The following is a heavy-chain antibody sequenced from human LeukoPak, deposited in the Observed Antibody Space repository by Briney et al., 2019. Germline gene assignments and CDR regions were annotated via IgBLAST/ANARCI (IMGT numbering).Heavy chain of an antibody. D-gene: IGHD1-26*01. CDR2: IYYSGST. CDR1: GGSISSYY. CDR3: ARTYSGSYYRYFDL. J-gene: IGHJ2*01. Sequence: PSETLSLTCTVSGGSISSYYWSWIRQPPGKGLEWIGYIYYSGSTNYNPSLKSRVTISVDTSKNQFSLKLSSVTAADTAVYYCARTYSGSYYRYFDLWGRGTLVTVSS. V-gene: IGHV4-59*01.